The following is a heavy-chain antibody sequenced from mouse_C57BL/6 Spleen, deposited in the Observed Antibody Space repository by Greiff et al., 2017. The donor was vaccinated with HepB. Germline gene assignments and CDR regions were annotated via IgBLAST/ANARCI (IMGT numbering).Heavy chain of an antibody. J-gene: IGHJ2*01. Sequence: EVQLQESGPVLVKPGASVKMSCKASGYTFTDYYMNWVKQSHGKSLEWIGVINPYNGGTSYNQKFKGKATLTVEKSSSTAYMGLNSLTSEDSAVYYCTREEHYYGTVDYWGQGTTLTVSS. CDR2: INPYNGGT. CDR3: TREEHYYGTVDY. CDR1: GYTFTDYY. D-gene: IGHD1-1*01. V-gene: IGHV1-19*01.